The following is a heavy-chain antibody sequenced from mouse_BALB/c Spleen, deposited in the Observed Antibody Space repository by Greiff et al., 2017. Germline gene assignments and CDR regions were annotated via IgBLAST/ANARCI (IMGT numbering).Heavy chain of an antibody. J-gene: IGHJ4*01. D-gene: IGHD3-2*01. Sequence: EVKVVESGGGLVQPGGSLRLSCATSGFTFTDYYMSWVRQPPGKALEWLGFIRNKANGYTTEYSASVKGRFTISRDNSQSILYLQMNTLRAEDSATYYCARGDSSGYVDAMDYWGQGTSVTVSS. CDR1: GFTFTDYY. V-gene: IGHV7-3*02. CDR3: ARGDSSGYVDAMDY. CDR2: IRNKANGYTT.